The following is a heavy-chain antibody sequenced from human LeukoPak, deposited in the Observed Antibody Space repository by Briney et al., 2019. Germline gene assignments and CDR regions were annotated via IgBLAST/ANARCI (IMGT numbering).Heavy chain of an antibody. CDR1: GGSISSYY. CDR2: IYYSGST. J-gene: IGHJ4*02. Sequence: PSETLSLTCTVSGGSISSYYWSWIRQPPGKGLEWIGYIYYSGSTNYNPSLKSRVTISVDTSKNQFSLKLSSVTAADTAVYYCARHSRLDKSSLSWADYWGQGTLVTVFS. CDR3: ARHSRLDKSSLSWADY. D-gene: IGHD2-2*03. V-gene: IGHV4-59*08.